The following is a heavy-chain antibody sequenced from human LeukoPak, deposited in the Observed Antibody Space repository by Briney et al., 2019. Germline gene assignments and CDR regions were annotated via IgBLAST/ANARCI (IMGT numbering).Heavy chain of an antibody. CDR3: TTIRPDF. V-gene: IGHV3-74*01. CDR2: IKDDGTT. CDR1: GFSFSTYW. D-gene: IGHD5-12*01. Sequence: GGSLRLSCAASGFSFSTYWPHWVRQDPGKGLVWVSRIKDDGTTHYADSVKGRFTISRDNAKNTLYLQMNSLRAEDTGVYYCTTIRPDFWGRGTLVTVSS. J-gene: IGHJ4*02.